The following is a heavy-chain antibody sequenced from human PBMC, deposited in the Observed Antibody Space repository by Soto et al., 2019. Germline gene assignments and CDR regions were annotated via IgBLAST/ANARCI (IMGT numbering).Heavy chain of an antibody. Sequence: SVPLSLPCTVAGGNLISYCLSWIRKNAGKGLEWIGRIYTSGSTNYNPSLKSRVTMSVDTSKNQFSLKLSSVTAADTAVYYCARASYYYGSGSYYHYYYYGMDVWGQGTTVTVSS. CDR1: GGNLISYC. D-gene: IGHD3-10*01. J-gene: IGHJ6*02. CDR3: ARASYYYGSGSYYHYYYYGMDV. V-gene: IGHV4-4*07. CDR2: IYTSGST.